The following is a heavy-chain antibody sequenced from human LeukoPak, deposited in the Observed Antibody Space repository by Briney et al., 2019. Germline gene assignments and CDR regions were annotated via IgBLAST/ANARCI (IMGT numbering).Heavy chain of an antibody. CDR1: GGSISSYY. Sequence: SETLSLTCTVSGGSISSYYWSWIRQPPGKGLEWIGYIYYSGSTNYNPSLKSRVTISVDTSKNQFSLKLSSVTAADTAVYCCARYYYDSSGPYYYYGMDVWGQGTTVTVSS. CDR2: IYYSGST. CDR3: ARYYYDSSGPYYYYGMDV. D-gene: IGHD3-22*01. V-gene: IGHV4-59*01. J-gene: IGHJ6*02.